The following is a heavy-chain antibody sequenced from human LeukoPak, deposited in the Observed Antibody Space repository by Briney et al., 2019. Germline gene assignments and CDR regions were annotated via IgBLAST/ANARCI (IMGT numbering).Heavy chain of an antibody. CDR2: ISGSGGST. J-gene: IGHJ4*02. D-gene: IGHD4-17*01. CDR1: GFTFSSYA. V-gene: IGHV3-23*01. Sequence: GGSLRLSCAASGFTFSSYAMSWVRQAPGKGREWVSAISGSGGSTYYADSVKGRFTISRDNAKNTLYLQMNSLRAEDTAVYYCARVSNDYGDYVFDYWGQGTLVTVSS. CDR3: ARVSNDYGDYVFDY.